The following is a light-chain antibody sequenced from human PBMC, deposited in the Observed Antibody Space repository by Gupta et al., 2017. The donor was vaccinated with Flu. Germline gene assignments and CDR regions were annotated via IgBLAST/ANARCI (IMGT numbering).Light chain of an antibody. CDR3: QQRSNWLT. CDR1: HSVSSY. V-gene: IGKV3-11*01. J-gene: IGKJ4*01. Sequence: PRERATLSCRASHSVSSYLAWYQQKPGHAPRLLIYDTSNSATGIPARFSGSGSGTDFTLTISRLDAEDFAFYYCQQRSNWLTFGEGTKVEIK. CDR2: DTS.